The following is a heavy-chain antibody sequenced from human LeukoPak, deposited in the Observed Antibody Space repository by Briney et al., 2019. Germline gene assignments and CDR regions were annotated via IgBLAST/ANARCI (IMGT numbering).Heavy chain of an antibody. CDR2: ILYTGIT. J-gene: IGHJ5*02. CDR1: GGSITNFY. V-gene: IGHV4-59*13. D-gene: IGHD3-22*01. Sequence: SETLSLTCTVSGGSITNFYWGWIRQPPGRGLEWIGYILYTGITSYNPSLNTRLTRSVDTSINQFSLSLSSVTAADTATYYCVRYLSSGLDLWGQGIPVTVSS. CDR3: VRYLSSGLDL.